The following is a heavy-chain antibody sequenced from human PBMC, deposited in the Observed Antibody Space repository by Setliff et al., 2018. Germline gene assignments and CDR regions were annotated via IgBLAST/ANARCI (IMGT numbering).Heavy chain of an antibody. CDR1: GGSISSSSYY. CDR2: IYYSGST. Sequence: LSLTCTVSGGSISSSSYYWGWIRQPPGKGLEWIGSIYYSGSTYYNPSLKSRVTISVDTSKNQFSLKLSSVTAADTAVYYCARRRGIDDYWGQGTLVTVSS. J-gene: IGHJ4*02. CDR3: ARRRGIDDY. V-gene: IGHV4-39*01.